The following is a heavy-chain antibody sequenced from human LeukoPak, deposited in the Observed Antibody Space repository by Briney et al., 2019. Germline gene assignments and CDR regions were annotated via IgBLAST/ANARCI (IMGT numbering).Heavy chain of an antibody. CDR3: AEVGITRIGGV. J-gene: IGHJ6*04. CDR2: ISWNSGSI. D-gene: IGHD3-10*02. V-gene: IGHV3-9*01. Sequence: GGSLTLSCAASGFTFDDYAMHWVRQAPGKGLEWVSGISWNSGSIDYADSVKGRFTIFRDNAKNSLYPQMNIRRPDDTAVYYCAEVGITRIGGVWGKGTPVTISS. CDR1: GFTFDDYA.